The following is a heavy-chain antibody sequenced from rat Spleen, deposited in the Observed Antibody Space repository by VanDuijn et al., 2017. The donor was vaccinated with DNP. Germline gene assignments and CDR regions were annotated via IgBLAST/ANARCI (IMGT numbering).Heavy chain of an antibody. Sequence: EVLLVESDGGLVQPGRSLKLSCAVSGFTFSDYYMVWVRQAPETGLEWFATISYNGGTPYYRNSVKGRFTISRDNAQSTLYLQMDSLRSEDTATYYCARHRTIMPYYYAMDAWGQGASVTVSS. J-gene: IGHJ4*01. CDR2: ISYNGGTP. V-gene: IGHV5-7*01. CDR3: ARHRTIMPYYYAMDA. CDR1: GFTFSDYY. D-gene: IGHD1-12*01.